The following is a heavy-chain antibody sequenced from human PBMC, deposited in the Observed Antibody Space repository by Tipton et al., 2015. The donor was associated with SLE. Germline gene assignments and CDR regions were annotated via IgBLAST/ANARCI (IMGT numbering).Heavy chain of an antibody. D-gene: IGHD5-24*01. CDR2: ISGSGGST. J-gene: IGHJ3*02. Sequence: SLRLSCAVSGFTFSSYAMSWVRQAPGKGLEWVSTISGSGGSTYYADSVKGRFTISRDNSKNTLYLRVNSLGAEDTAVYYCAKVYGMATISALDIWGQGTMVTVSS. V-gene: IGHV3-23*01. CDR1: GFTFSSYA. CDR3: AKVYGMATISALDI.